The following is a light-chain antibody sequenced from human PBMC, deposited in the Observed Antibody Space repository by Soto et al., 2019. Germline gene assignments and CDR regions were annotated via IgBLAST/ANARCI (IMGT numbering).Light chain of an antibody. Sequence: EIVMTHSPATLSVSPGDTATLSCRASQSLGGNLAWYQQKPGQAPRLLIFRASSRATGVPARFSGSWSGTEFTLTISSLQSEDFAVYYCQQYNNWITFGQGTRLEIK. CDR1: QSLGGN. V-gene: IGKV3-15*01. J-gene: IGKJ5*01. CDR2: RAS. CDR3: QQYNNWIT.